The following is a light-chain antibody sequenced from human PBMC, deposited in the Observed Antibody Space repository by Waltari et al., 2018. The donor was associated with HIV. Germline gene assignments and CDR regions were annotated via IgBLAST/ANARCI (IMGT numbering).Light chain of an antibody. Sequence: QSALTQPASVSGSPGQSITISCTGTTRDIGNYNYVSWYQHHPGRAPKLIIYEVSNRPSGVPNLFSCSNSGNTASLTVAGLHAEDEGDYYCSSYSSSTSPYVFGTGTKVTVV. V-gene: IGLV2-14*01. CDR2: EVS. CDR3: SSYSSSTSPYV. J-gene: IGLJ1*01. CDR1: TRDIGNYNY.